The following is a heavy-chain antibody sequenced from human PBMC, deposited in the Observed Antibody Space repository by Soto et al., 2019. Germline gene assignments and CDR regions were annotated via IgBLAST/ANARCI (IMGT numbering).Heavy chain of an antibody. CDR1: GGSISSGDYY. J-gene: IGHJ6*02. CDR2: IYYSGST. D-gene: IGHD7-27*01. V-gene: IGHV4-30-4*01. Sequence: QVQLQESGPGLVKPSQTLSLTCTVSGGSISSGDYYWSWIRQPPGKGLEWIGYIYYSGSTYYNPSLKSRVTISVDTSKNQFSLKLSSVTAADTAVYYCARAQVWSGETRGWGMDVWGQGTTVTVSS. CDR3: ARAQVWSGETRGWGMDV.